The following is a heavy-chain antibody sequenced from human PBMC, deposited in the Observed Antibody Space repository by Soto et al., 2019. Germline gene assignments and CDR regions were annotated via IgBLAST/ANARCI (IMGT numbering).Heavy chain of an antibody. J-gene: IGHJ6*02. CDR3: ARVRDYDILTGYSFRYYYYGMDV. D-gene: IGHD3-9*01. V-gene: IGHV1-18*01. Sequence: QVQLVQSGAEVKKPGASVKVSCKASGYTFTSYGISWVRQTPGQGLEWMGWISAYNGNTNYAQKLQGRVTMTTDTSTSTAYMELRSLRSDDTAVYYCARVRDYDILTGYSFRYYYYGMDVWGQGTTVTVSS. CDR1: GYTFTSYG. CDR2: ISAYNGNT.